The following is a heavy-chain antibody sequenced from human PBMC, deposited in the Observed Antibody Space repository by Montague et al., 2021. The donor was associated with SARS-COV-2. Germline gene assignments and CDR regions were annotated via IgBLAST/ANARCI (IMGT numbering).Heavy chain of an antibody. Sequence: SETLSLTCAVSGGSFSNYYWSWIRQPPGKGLEWIGEVNQSGTTIYNPSVKSGVTMSEDTSKSQFYLRLSSVTAADTAVYYCARGRRSVVVPGPGPAGRAFDTWGQGTMVTVSS. D-gene: IGHD2-2*01. J-gene: IGHJ3*02. V-gene: IGHV4-34*01. CDR2: VNQSGTT. CDR3: ARGRRSVVVPGPGPAGRAFDT. CDR1: GGSFSNYY.